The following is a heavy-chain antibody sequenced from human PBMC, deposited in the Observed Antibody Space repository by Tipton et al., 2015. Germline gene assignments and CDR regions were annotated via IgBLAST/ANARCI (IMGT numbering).Heavy chain of an antibody. Sequence: TLSLTCAISGDSISSSSYYWGWIRQPPGKGLEWIGSISYSGSIYYNPSLKSRVTMSVGSSKTHFSLNLNTVTAADTAVYYCASLSLPHDRGDYYFQSWGQGSLVTVSS. CDR3: ASLSLPHDRGDYYFQS. CDR2: ISYSGSI. V-gene: IGHV4-39*01. D-gene: IGHD2-21*02. CDR1: GDSISSSSYY. J-gene: IGHJ4*02.